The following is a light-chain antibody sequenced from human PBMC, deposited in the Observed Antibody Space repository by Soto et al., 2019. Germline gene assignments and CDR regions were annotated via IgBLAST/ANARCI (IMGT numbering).Light chain of an antibody. Sequence: EIGMTQSPATLSVSPGERATLSCRASQSISSNLAWYQQKPGQAPRLLLYGASTRATGIPARFSGSGSGTEFTLTISSLQSEEFAVYYCQQYSNWPLTFGQGTKLEIK. CDR1: QSISSN. CDR2: GAS. V-gene: IGKV3-15*01. J-gene: IGKJ2*01. CDR3: QQYSNWPLT.